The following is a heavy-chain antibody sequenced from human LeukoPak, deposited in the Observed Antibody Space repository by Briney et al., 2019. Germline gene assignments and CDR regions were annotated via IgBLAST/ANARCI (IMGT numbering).Heavy chain of an antibody. D-gene: IGHD3-22*01. CDR3: ARSRRIGVVTPNNWFDP. CDR1: GYTFTGYY. Sequence: ASVKVSCKASGYTFTGYYMHWVRQAPGQGLEWMGWINPNSGGTNYAQKFQGRVTMTRDTSISTAYMELSRLRSDDTAVYYCARSRRIGVVTPNNWFDPWGQGTLVTV. J-gene: IGHJ5*02. V-gene: IGHV1-2*02. CDR2: INPNSGGT.